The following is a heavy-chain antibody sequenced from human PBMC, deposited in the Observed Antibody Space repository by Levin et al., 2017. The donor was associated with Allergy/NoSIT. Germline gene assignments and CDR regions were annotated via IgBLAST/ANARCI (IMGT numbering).Heavy chain of an antibody. CDR2: ISSSSSYT. D-gene: IGHD6-19*01. J-gene: IGHJ3*02. V-gene: IGHV3-21*01. CDR3: AREKGSGVDAFDI. Sequence: GGSLRLSCAASGFTFSSYSMNWVRQAPGKGLEWVSSISSSSSYTYYADSVKGRFTISRDNAKNSLYLQMNSLRAEDTAGYYCAREKGSGVDAFDIWGQGTMVTVSS. CDR1: GFTFSSYS.